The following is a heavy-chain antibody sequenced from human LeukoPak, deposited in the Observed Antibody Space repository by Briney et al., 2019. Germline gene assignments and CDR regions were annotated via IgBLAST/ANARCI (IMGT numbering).Heavy chain of an antibody. CDR2: IDHSGST. D-gene: IGHD3-3*01. J-gene: IGHJ6*03. CDR3: ARHLGHYDFWSGFSTYHYYMDV. CDR1: GGSFSGFY. V-gene: IGHV4-34*01. Sequence: SETLSLTCDVYGGSFSGFYWNWIRQPPGKGLEWIGEIDHSGSTNYNPSLKSRVTISVDRANNQFSLKLSSVTAADTAVYYYARHLGHYDFWSGFSTYHYYMDVWGKGTTVTVSS.